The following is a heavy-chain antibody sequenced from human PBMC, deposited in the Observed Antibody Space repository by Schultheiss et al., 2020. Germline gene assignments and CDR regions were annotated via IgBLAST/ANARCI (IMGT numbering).Heavy chain of an antibody. D-gene: IGHD3-22*01. CDR2: ISYDGSNK. Sequence: GGSLRLSCAASGFTFSSYGMHWVRQAPGKGLEWVAVISYDGSNKYYADSVKGRFTISRDNSKNTLYLQMNSLRAEDTAVYYCASYYDSSGYSNTPLDYWGQGTLVTVSS. CDR1: GFTFSSYG. J-gene: IGHJ4*02. V-gene: IGHV3-30*03. CDR3: ASYYDSSGYSNTPLDY.